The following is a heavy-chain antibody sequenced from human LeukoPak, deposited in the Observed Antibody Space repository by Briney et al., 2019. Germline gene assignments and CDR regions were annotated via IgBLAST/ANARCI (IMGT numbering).Heavy chain of an antibody. Sequence: GGSLRLSCAASGFTFNSYAMSWVRQAPGKGLEWVSAISGSGGITYYADSVKGRFTISRDNSKNTLYLQVHSLRAEVTAVYYCAKEETYYDFRSGYYKGDFFKYWGPGTLVTASS. CDR3: AKEETYYDFRSGYYKGDFFKY. J-gene: IGHJ4*02. D-gene: IGHD3-3*01. V-gene: IGHV3-23*01. CDR1: GFTFNSYA. CDR2: ISGSGGIT.